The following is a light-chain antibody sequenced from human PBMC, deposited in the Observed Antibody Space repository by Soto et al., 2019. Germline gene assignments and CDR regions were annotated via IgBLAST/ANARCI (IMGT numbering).Light chain of an antibody. CDR1: QTISNS. Sequence: DIQMTQSPSSLSASVGDRVTITCRASQTISNSLNWYQQKPGKAPKLLVYAASNLQRGVPSRFSGSESGTDFTLTISSLQPEDFATYYCQQSYSSPQMYTFGQGTNLEIK. CDR3: QQSYSSPQMYT. J-gene: IGKJ2*01. CDR2: AAS. V-gene: IGKV1-39*01.